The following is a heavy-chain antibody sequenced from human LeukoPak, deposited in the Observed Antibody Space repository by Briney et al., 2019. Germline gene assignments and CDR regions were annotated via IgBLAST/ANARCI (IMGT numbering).Heavy chain of an antibody. CDR2: MNPNSSNT. CDR3: ARAYRAHSSSWSYYYYYGMDV. CDR1: RYTFTSYD. J-gene: IGHJ6*02. Sequence: ASVKVSCKASRYTFTSYDINWVRQATGQGLEWMGWMNPNSSNTGYAQKFQGRVTMTRNTSISTAYMELSSLRSEDTAVYYCARAYRAHSSSWSYYYYYGMDVWGQGTTVTVSS. D-gene: IGHD6-13*01. V-gene: IGHV1-8*01.